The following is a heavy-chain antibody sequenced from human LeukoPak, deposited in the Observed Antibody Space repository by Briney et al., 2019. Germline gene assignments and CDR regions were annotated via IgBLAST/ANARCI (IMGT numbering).Heavy chain of an antibody. Sequence: GGSLRLSCAASGFTVSSNFMSWVRQAPGKGLGWVSTIYSDGGIYYADSVKGRFTISRDNSKNTLYLQMSSLRAEDTAIYYCASLKGSTSDYWGQGTLVIVSA. D-gene: IGHD2-2*01. CDR3: ASLKGSTSDY. CDR1: GFTVSSNF. J-gene: IGHJ4*02. V-gene: IGHV3-53*01. CDR2: IYSDGGI.